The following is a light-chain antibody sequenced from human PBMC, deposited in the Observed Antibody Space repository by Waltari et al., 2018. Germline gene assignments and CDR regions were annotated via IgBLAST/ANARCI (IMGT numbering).Light chain of an antibody. CDR1: QSISRH. CDR2: AAS. V-gene: IGKV1-39*01. CDR3: QQSYTSPRT. J-gene: IGKJ1*01. Sequence: DIQMTQSPPSLSASVGDRVTITCRAIQSISRHLNWYQQKPGKAPKLLIYAASSLQSGVPSRFSGFGSGTDFTLTVSSLQPEDFATYYCQQSYTSPRTFGQGTKVEIK.